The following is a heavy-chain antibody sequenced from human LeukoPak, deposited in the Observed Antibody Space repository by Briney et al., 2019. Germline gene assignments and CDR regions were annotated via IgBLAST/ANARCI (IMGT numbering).Heavy chain of an antibody. V-gene: IGHV3-23*01. Sequence: PGGSLRLSCAASGFTFSSYAMSWVRQAPGKGLEWVSAISGSGGSTYYADSVKGRFTISRDNSKNTLYLRMNSLRAEDTAVYYCAKDPYSSSWTHYFDYWGQGTLVTVSS. CDR2: ISGSGGST. CDR3: AKDPYSSSWTHYFDY. CDR1: GFTFSSYA. J-gene: IGHJ4*02. D-gene: IGHD6-13*01.